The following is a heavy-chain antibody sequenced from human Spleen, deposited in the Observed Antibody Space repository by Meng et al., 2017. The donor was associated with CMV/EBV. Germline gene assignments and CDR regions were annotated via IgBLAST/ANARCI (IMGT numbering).Heavy chain of an antibody. Sequence: CAACGFTFSTYAVSWVRQAPGKGLEWVSRISGSGDSTYYADSVKGRFTISRDNSKNTLYLQMNSLRAEDTAVYYCAKGEFVYYVDYWGQGILVTVSS. CDR1: GFTFSTYA. D-gene: IGHD2-8*01. CDR3: AKGEFVYYVDY. CDR2: ISGSGDST. V-gene: IGHV3-23*01. J-gene: IGHJ4*02.